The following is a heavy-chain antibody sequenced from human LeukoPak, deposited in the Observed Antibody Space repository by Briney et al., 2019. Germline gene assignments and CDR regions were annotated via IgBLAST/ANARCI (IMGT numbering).Heavy chain of an antibody. CDR1: GGSFSGYF. CDR2: INHNGGT. CDR3: ARHRSKWLQSSFDY. Sequence: SETLSLTCAVYGGSFSGYFWSWIRQPPGKGLEWIGDINHNGGTNYNPSLKSRVTISVDTSKNQFSLKLNSVTAADTAVYYCARHRSKWLQSSFDYWGQGTLVTVSS. V-gene: IGHV4-34*01. D-gene: IGHD5-24*01. J-gene: IGHJ4*02.